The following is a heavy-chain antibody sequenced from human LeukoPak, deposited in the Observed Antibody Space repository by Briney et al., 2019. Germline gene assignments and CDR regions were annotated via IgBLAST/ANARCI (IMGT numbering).Heavy chain of an antibody. J-gene: IGHJ4*02. Sequence: SETLSLTCAVYGGSFSGYYWSWIRQPPGKGLEWIGEINHSGSTNYNPSLKSRVTISVDTSKNQFSLKLSSVTAADTAVYFCARIRSRRWGIDYWGQGTLVTVSS. CDR3: ARIRSRRWGIDY. CDR2: INHSGST. CDR1: GGSFSGYY. V-gene: IGHV4-34*01. D-gene: IGHD6-13*01.